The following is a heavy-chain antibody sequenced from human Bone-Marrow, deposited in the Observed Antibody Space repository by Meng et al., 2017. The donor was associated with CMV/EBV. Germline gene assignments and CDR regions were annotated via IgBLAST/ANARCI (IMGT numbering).Heavy chain of an antibody. CDR1: GFTVSSNY. CDR2: ISGSGDTT. D-gene: IGHD3-22*01. CDR3: AKKWGYYDSSGHYFDS. J-gene: IGHJ4*02. V-gene: IGHV3-23*01. Sequence: GESLKISCAASGFTVSSNYMSWVRQAPGKGLEWVSGISGSGDTTYYADSVKGRFTISRDNSKNTLYLQMSGLGDEDTALYYCAKKWGYYDSSGHYFDSWGQGTLVTVSS.